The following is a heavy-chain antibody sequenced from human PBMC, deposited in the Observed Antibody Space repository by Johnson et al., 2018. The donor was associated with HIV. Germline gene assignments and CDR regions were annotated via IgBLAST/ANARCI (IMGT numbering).Heavy chain of an antibody. Sequence: EVQLVESGGGVVQPGGSLRLSCAASGFTVSSNYMSWVRQAPGKGLEWVSVIYSGGSTYYADSVKGRFTISRDNSKNTLYLQMNSLRAEDTAVYYCAQLLQVKVFDVWGQGTMVTVSS. V-gene: IGHV3-66*01. CDR1: GFTVSSNY. J-gene: IGHJ3*01. D-gene: IGHD1-26*01. CDR2: IYSGGST. CDR3: AQLLQVKVFDV.